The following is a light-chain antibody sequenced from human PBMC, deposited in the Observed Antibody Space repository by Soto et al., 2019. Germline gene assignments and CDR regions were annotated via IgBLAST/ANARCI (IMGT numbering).Light chain of an antibody. J-gene: IGKJ5*01. CDR2: DAS. CDR1: QSVSSY. Sequence: ESVLTQSPATLSLTPGERATLSCRASQSVSSYLAWYQQKPGQAPRLLIYDASNRATGIPARFSGSGSGTDFTLTISSLEPEDFAVYYCQQRSNGPLITFGQGTRLEIK. CDR3: QQRSNGPLIT. V-gene: IGKV3-11*01.